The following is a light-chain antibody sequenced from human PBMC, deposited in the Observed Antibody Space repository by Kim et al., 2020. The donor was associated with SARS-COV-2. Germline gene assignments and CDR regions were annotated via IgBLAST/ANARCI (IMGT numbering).Light chain of an antibody. CDR3: QSYDSNLRGAV. J-gene: IGLJ3*02. Sequence: QSVLTQPPSVSGAPGQRVTISCYGTGSNIGSDYVVHWYHQLPGAAPKVVIYSNDKRPSGVPDRFSGSQSGPSASLAITGLQPDDEGYYYCQSYDSNLRGAVFGGGTQLAV. CDR2: SND. CDR1: GSNIGSDYV. V-gene: IGLV1-40*01.